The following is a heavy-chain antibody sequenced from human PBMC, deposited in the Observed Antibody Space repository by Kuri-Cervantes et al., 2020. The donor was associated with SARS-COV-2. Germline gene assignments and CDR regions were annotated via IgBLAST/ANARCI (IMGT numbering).Heavy chain of an antibody. Sequence: SVKVSCKASGFTFTSSAVQWVRQAPGQGLEWMGGIIPIFGTANYAQKFQGRVTITADESTSTAYMELSSLRSEDTAVYYCARDLGYVQLERRPYYYGMDVWGQGTTVTVSS. D-gene: IGHD1-1*01. CDR2: IIPIFGTA. V-gene: IGHV1-69*13. J-gene: IGHJ6*02. CDR1: GFTFTSSA. CDR3: ARDLGYVQLERRPYYYGMDV.